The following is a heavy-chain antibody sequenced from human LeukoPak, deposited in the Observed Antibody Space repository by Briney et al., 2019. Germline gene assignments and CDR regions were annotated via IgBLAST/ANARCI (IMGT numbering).Heavy chain of an antibody. CDR1: GFSFSSYS. Sequence: GESLRLSCAASGFSFSSYSMNWVRQAPGKGLEWVSIISRDSRTIVDADSVKGRFTISRDNSKNTLYLQMNSLRAEDTAVYYCAKHSYRVDSFTDYWGQGTLVTVSS. V-gene: IGHV3-21*04. CDR3: AKHSYRVDSFTDY. CDR2: ISRDSRTI. D-gene: IGHD5-12*01. J-gene: IGHJ4*02.